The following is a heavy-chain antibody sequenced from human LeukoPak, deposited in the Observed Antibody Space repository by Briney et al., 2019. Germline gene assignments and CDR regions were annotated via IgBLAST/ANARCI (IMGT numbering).Heavy chain of an antibody. Sequence: SETLPLTCTVSGGSISSYYWSWIRQPPGKGLEWIGYIYYSGSTNYNPSLKSRVTISVDTSKNQFSLKLSSVTAADTAVYYCARAYSNYVSYYYGMDVWGQGTTVTVSS. D-gene: IGHD4-11*01. CDR3: ARAYSNYVSYYYGMDV. CDR1: GGSISSYY. J-gene: IGHJ6*02. V-gene: IGHV4-59*01. CDR2: IYYSGST.